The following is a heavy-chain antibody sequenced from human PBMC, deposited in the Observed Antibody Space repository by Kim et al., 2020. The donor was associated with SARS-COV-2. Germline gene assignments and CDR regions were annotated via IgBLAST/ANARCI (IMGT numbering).Heavy chain of an antibody. J-gene: IGHJ3*02. Sequence: GESLKISCKGSGYSFTSYWIGWVRQMPGKGLEWMGIIYPGDSDTRYSPSFQGQVTISADKSISTAYLQWSSLKASDTAMYYCASYNYGSGSYEKAFDIWGQGTMVTVSS. D-gene: IGHD3-10*01. CDR1: GYSFTSYW. V-gene: IGHV5-51*01. CDR2: IYPGDSDT. CDR3: ASYNYGSGSYEKAFDI.